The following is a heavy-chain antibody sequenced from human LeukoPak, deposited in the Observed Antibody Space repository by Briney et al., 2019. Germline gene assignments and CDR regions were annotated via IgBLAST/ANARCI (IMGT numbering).Heavy chain of an antibody. CDR3: ARATYYCDSSGYYVFYFDN. D-gene: IGHD3-22*01. V-gene: IGHV3-53*01. CDR1: GFTVSSNY. Sequence: GGSLRLSCAASGFTVSSNYMSWVRQAPGKGLEWVSVIYSGGSTYYADSVKGRFTISRDNSKNTLYLQMNSLRAEDTAVYYCARATYYCDSSGYYVFYFDNWGQGTLVTVSS. CDR2: IYSGGST. J-gene: IGHJ4*02.